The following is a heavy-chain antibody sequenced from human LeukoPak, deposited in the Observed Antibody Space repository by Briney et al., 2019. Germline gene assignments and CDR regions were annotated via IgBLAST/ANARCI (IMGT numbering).Heavy chain of an antibody. Sequence: PSETLSLTCTVSGGSISSSSYYWGWLRQPPGKGLEWIGSIYYSGSTYYNPSLKSRVTISVDTSKNQFSLKLSSVTAADTAVYYCACRGYSYGYYYYYMDVWGKGTTVTVSS. CDR2: IYYSGST. CDR3: ACRGYSYGYYYYYMDV. V-gene: IGHV4-39*07. D-gene: IGHD5-18*01. J-gene: IGHJ6*03. CDR1: GGSISSSSYY.